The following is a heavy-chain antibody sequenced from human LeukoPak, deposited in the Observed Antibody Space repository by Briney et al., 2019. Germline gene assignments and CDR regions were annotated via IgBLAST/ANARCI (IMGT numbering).Heavy chain of an antibody. V-gene: IGHV1-18*04. D-gene: IGHD2-15*01. CDR3: ATYLGYCSGGSCYVDY. CDR1: GYTFTSYG. Sequence: GASVKVSCKASGYTFTSYGISWVRHPPGQGLEWMGWISAYNGNTNYAQKLQGRVTMTTDTSTSTAYMELRSLRSDDTAVYYCATYLGYCSGGSCYVDYWGQGTLVTVSS. CDR2: ISAYNGNT. J-gene: IGHJ4*02.